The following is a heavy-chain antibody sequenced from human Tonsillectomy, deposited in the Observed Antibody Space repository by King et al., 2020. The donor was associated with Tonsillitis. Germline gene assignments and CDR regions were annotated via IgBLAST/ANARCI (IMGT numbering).Heavy chain of an antibody. V-gene: IGHV3-48*02. CDR3: ATPGDSSSWYGMDV. D-gene: IGHD6-13*01. CDR2: ISSSSSTI. Sequence: GQLVQSGGGLVQPGGSLRLSCVASGFTFSGYSMNRVCQATGKGLEWVSYISSSSSTIKYADSVKGRFTISRDNAKNSLYLQMNSLRDEDTAVYYCATPGDSSSWYGMDVWGQGTTVTVSS. CDR1: GFTFSGYS. J-gene: IGHJ6*02.